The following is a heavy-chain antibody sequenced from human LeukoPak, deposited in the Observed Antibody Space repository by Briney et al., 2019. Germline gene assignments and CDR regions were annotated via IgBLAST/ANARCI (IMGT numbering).Heavy chain of an antibody. Sequence: SETLSLTCTVSGGSISSSTYYWDWIRQSPGKGLEWIGNIYSGGSTYYTPSLKSRVTISVDTSKNQFSLKLSSVTAADTAIYFCARHSRSGSGGYENAFDIWGQGTMVTVSS. V-gene: IGHV4-39*01. CDR2: IYSGGST. CDR3: ARHSRSGSGGYENAFDI. J-gene: IGHJ3*02. D-gene: IGHD5-12*01. CDR1: GGSISSSTYY.